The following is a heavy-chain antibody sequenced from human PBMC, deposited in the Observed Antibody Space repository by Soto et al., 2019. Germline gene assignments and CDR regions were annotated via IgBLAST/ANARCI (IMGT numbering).Heavy chain of an antibody. D-gene: IGHD4-17*01. CDR1: GDSINNNY. Sequence: QVQLQESGPGLVKPSETLSLTCTVSGDSINNNYWSWIRQPPGKGLAWIGYVSYTRATTYNPSTESRVTISVNTSKNQFSLKPTCVTAADTAVDYCSAKDYGGGAVDLWGRGNLVTLSS. CDR3: SAKDYGGGAVDL. J-gene: IGHJ2*01. CDR2: VSYTRAT. V-gene: IGHV4-59*01.